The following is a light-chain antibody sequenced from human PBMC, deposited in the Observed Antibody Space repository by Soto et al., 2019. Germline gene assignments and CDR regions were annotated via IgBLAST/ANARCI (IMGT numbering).Light chain of an antibody. V-gene: IGKV1-5*01. CDR3: QQYYSYPWA. CDR2: DAS. J-gene: IGKJ1*01. CDR1: QSIGSS. Sequence: DIQMTQSPSTLSASVGDRVTITCRASQSIGSSLAWYQQKPGKVPKLLIYDASSLQIGVPSRFSGSGSGMDFTLTISCLQSEDFATYYCQQYYSYPWAFGQGTKVDIK.